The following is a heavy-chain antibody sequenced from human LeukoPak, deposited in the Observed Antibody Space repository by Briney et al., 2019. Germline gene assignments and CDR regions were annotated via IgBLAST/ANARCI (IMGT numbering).Heavy chain of an antibody. D-gene: IGHD3-22*01. Sequence: SETLSLTCTVSGGSISSSSYYWGWIRQPPGKGLEWIGSIYYSGSTYYNPSLKSRVTISVDTSKNQFSLKLSSVTAADTAVYYCARERGLDYDSSGYRDSSDYWGQGTLVTVSS. V-gene: IGHV4-39*07. CDR2: IYYSGST. J-gene: IGHJ4*02. CDR1: GGSISSSSYY. CDR3: ARERGLDYDSSGYRDSSDY.